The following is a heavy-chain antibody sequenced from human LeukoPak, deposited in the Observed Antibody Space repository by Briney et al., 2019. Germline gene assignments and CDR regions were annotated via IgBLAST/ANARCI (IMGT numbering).Heavy chain of an antibody. Sequence: ASVKVSCKASGGTFSSYAISWVRQAPGQGLEWMGGIIPIFGTANYAQKFQGRVTITADESTNTAYMELSSLRSEDTAVYYCARGGSTVTTSWFDPWGQGTLVTVSS. CDR2: IIPIFGTA. J-gene: IGHJ5*02. CDR1: GGTFSSYA. CDR3: ARGGSTVTTSWFDP. V-gene: IGHV1-69*13. D-gene: IGHD4-17*01.